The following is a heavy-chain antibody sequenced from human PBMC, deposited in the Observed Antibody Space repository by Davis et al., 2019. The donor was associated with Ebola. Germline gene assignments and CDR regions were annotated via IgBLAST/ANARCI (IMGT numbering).Heavy chain of an antibody. J-gene: IGHJ5*02. Sequence: ASVKVSCKASGYTFTGYYMHWVRQAPGQGLEWMGWINPNSGGTNYAQKFQGWVTMTRDTSISTAYMELSRLRSDDTAVYYCARDRRYCSSTSCLNVYNWFDPWGQGTLVTVSS. CDR3: ARDRRYCSSTSCLNVYNWFDP. CDR1: GYTFTGYY. D-gene: IGHD2-2*01. V-gene: IGHV1-2*04. CDR2: INPNSGGT.